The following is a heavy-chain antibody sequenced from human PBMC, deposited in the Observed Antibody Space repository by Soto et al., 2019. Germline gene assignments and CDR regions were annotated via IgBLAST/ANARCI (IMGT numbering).Heavy chain of an antibody. D-gene: IGHD2-2*01. CDR1: GLTFSTYG. Sequence: GGSLRLSCAASGLTFSTYGMHGVHQAPGKGLEWVAVISNDWRHKYYGDFVKGRFTISKDNSKNTLYLQMNSLRREDSAIYYCATRDDVVMVPARDYYYGMDVWGQGTTVAVSS. CDR2: ISNDWRHK. J-gene: IGHJ6*02. CDR3: ATRDDVVMVPARDYYYGMDV. V-gene: IGHV3-30*03.